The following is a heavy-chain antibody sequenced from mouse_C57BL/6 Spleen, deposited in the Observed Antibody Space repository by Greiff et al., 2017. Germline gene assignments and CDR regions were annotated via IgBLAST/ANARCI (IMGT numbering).Heavy chain of an antibody. J-gene: IGHJ4*01. CDR1: GYTFTSYW. CDR2: IYPGSGST. D-gene: IGHD2-4*01. CDR3: ARGRYDYDEGYAMDY. V-gene: IGHV1-55*01. Sequence: QVQLKQPGAELVKPGASVKMSCKASGYTFTSYWITWVKQRPGQGLEWIGDIYPGSGSTNYNEKFKSKATLTVDTSSSTAYMQLSSLTSEDSAIYYCARGRYDYDEGYAMDYWGQGTSVTVSS.